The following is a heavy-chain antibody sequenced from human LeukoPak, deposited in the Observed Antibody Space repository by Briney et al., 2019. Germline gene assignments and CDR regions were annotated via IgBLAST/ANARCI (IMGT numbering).Heavy chain of an antibody. CDR1: GFTFSSYA. D-gene: IGHD6-13*01. CDR3: TKLGWHQVVSDYFYGMDV. J-gene: IGHJ6*02. Sequence: PGRSLRLSCAASGFTFSSYAMHWVRQAPGKGLEWVAVISYDGSNKYYADSVKGRFTISRDNSKNTLYLQMNSLRAEDTAVYYCTKLGWHQVVSDYFYGMDVWGQGTTVTVSS. CDR2: ISYDGSNK. V-gene: IGHV3-30-3*02.